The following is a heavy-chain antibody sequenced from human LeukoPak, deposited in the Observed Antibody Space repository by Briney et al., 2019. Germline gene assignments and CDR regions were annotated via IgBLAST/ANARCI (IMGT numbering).Heavy chain of an antibody. D-gene: IGHD3-3*01. CDR3: ARVGVAGFDY. V-gene: IGHV3-7*03. Sequence: PGGSLRLSCAASGFTIDDYWMSWVRQAPGKGLEWVANIKEDVSDEYYVDSVKGRFTISRDNAKNSLYLQMSRLRAEDTAVYYCARVGVAGFDYWGQGILVTVSS. CDR2: IKEDVSDE. CDR1: GFTIDDYW. J-gene: IGHJ4*02.